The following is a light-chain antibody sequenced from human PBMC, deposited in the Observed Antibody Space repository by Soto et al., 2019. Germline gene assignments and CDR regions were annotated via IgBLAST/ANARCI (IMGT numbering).Light chain of an antibody. V-gene: IGKV1-39*01. J-gene: IGKJ1*01. CDR1: QSVSSH. CDR3: QQTSIIPWT. CDR2: TTS. Sequence: DIQMTQSASSLSASVGDRVTIPCRASQSVSSHVNWYQHKPGKAPKLLIFTTSSLESGVPSRFSGSGSGTDFTLTISSLHPEDFATYYCQQTSIIPWTFGQGTTVEF.